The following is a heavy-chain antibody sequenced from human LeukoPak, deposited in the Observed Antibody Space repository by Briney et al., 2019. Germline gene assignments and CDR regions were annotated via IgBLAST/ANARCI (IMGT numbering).Heavy chain of an antibody. D-gene: IGHD6-19*01. V-gene: IGHV3-33*01. CDR1: GFAFRTYG. CDR3: ARDVQWLIDY. CDR2: IWFDGVNK. Sequence: PGTSLRLSCVASGFAFRTYGMHWLRQAPGKGLEWVAHIWFDGVNKHYGDSVKGRFTISRDNSQNTLYLQMNSLRAEDTAVYYCARDVQWLIDYWGQGTLVTVSS. J-gene: IGHJ4*02.